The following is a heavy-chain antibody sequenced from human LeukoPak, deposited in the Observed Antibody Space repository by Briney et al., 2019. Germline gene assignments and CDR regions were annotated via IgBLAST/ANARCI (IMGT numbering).Heavy chain of an antibody. D-gene: IGHD4-23*01. Sequence: PSETLSLTCTVSGGSISGSSYYWGWIRQPPGKGLEWIGSIYYSGSTYYNPSLKSRVTISVDRSKNQFSLKLSSVTAADTAVYYCARGSEDYGGNFGAFDIWGQGTMVTVSS. CDR3: ARGSEDYGGNFGAFDI. V-gene: IGHV4-39*07. J-gene: IGHJ3*02. CDR1: GGSISGSSYY. CDR2: IYYSGST.